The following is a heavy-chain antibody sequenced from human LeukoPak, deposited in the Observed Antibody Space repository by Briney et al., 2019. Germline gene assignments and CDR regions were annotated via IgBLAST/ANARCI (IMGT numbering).Heavy chain of an antibody. D-gene: IGHD2-21*02. CDR1: GYSFTSYW. J-gene: IGHJ4*02. V-gene: IGHV5-51*01. Sequence: GESLKVSWKGSGYSFTSYWICWVRQMPGKGLEWMGIIYPGDSETRYSPSFQGQVTISADKSISTAYLQWSSLKASDTAMYYCARGMTALPFDYWGQGTMVTVSS. CDR3: ARGMTALPFDY. CDR2: IYPGDSET.